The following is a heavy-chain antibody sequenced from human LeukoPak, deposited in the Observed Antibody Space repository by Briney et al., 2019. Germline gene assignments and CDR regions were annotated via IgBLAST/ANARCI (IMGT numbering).Heavy chain of an antibody. V-gene: IGHV1-18*01. D-gene: IGHD2-2*01. CDR1: GYTFTSYG. J-gene: IGHJ4*02. CDR3: AREEDVVVPAAMPDY. CDR2: ISAYNGNT. Sequence: EASVKVSCTASGYTFTSYGISWVRQAPGQGLEWMRWISAYNGNTNYAQKLQGRVTMTTDTSTSTAYMELRSLRSDDTAVYYCAREEDVVVPAAMPDYWGQGTLVTVFS.